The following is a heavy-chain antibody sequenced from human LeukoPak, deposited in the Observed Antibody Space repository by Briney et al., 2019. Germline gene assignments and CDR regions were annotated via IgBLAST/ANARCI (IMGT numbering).Heavy chain of an antibody. J-gene: IGHJ4*02. CDR1: GEPFSDYY. CDR2: INHSGST. Sequence: ETLSLTCAVYGEPFSDYYWTWIRQPPGKGLEWIGEINHSGSTNYSPSLRSRVTISLDTSKNQFSLKLYSLTAADTAVYYCARVSGLNNFDYWGQGTLVTVSS. V-gene: IGHV4-34*01. CDR3: ARVSGLNNFDY. D-gene: IGHD1/OR15-1a*01.